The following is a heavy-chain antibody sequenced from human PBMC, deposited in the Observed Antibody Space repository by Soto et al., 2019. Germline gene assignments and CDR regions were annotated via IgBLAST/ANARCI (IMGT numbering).Heavy chain of an antibody. CDR3: AKGFPDYGDYVGTGFDY. D-gene: IGHD4-17*01. J-gene: IGHJ4*02. CDR1: GFTFSSYA. CDR2: ISGSGGST. V-gene: IGHV3-23*01. Sequence: VQLLESGGGLVQPGGSLRLSCAASGFTFSSYAMSWVRQAPGKGLEWVSAISGSGGSTYYADSVKGRFTISRDNSKNTLYLQMNSLRAEDTAVYYCAKGFPDYGDYVGTGFDYWGQGTLVTVSS.